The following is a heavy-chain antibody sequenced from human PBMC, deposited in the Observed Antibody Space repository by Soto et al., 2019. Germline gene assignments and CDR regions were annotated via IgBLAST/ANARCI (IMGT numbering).Heavy chain of an antibody. CDR2: INHSGST. CDR3: AATSSIAARRVWYFDY. CDR1: GGSFSGYY. J-gene: IGHJ4*02. Sequence: QVQLQQWGAGLLKPSETLSLTCAVYGGSFSGYYWSWIRQPPGKGLEWIGEINHSGSTNYNPSLKSRVAISVDTSKNQFSLKLRSVTAADTAVYYCAATSSIAARRVWYFDYWGQGTLVTVSS. D-gene: IGHD6-6*01. V-gene: IGHV4-34*01.